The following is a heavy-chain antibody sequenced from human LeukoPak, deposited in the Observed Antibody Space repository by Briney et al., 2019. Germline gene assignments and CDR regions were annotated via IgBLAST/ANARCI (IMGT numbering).Heavy chain of an antibody. J-gene: IGHJ4*02. CDR3: ARTRHPTSGYDYGY. Sequence: GGSLSLSCAASGFTFSSYAMHWVRQAPGKGLEWVAVISYDGSNKYYADSVKGRFTISRDNSKNTLYLQMNSLRAEDTAVYYCARTRHPTSGYDYGYGGQGTLVTVSS. CDR1: GFTFSSYA. V-gene: IGHV3-30*04. D-gene: IGHD5-12*01. CDR2: ISYDGSNK.